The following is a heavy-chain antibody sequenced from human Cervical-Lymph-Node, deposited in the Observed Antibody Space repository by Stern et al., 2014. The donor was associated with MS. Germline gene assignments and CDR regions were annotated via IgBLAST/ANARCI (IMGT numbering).Heavy chain of an antibody. CDR3: ARGRHSGRQFDY. CDR1: GDSISSGGYY. Sequence: QVQLQESGPGLVKPSQTLSLTCTVSGDSISSGGYYWSWIRQHPGKGLEWLGYIYYSGSSYYNPSLKSRISISVDTSKKQFSLKLTSVTAADTAVYYCARGRHSGRQFDYWGQGTLVTVSS. D-gene: IGHD1-26*01. J-gene: IGHJ4*02. V-gene: IGHV4-31*03. CDR2: IYYSGSS.